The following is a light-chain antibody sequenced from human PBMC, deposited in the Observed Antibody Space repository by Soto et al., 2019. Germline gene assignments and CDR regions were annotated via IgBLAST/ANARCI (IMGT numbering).Light chain of an antibody. Sequence: SYELTQSPSVSLAPGETARISCEGNNIGDKLVHWYQQRPGQAPVLVIYFDSERPSGIPERFSGSTSGNTATLIITRVEAGDEADYYCQLWDVGSDHYVFGSGTKVTVL. V-gene: IGLV3-21*04. J-gene: IGLJ1*01. CDR3: QLWDVGSDHYV. CDR2: FDS. CDR1: NIGDKL.